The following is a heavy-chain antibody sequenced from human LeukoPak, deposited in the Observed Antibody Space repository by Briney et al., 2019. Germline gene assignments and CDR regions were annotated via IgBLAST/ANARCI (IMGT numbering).Heavy chain of an antibody. Sequence: GASVKVSCKASGYTFTNYGISWVRQAPGQGLEWMGWISAYNGNTNYAQKFQGRVTITTDESTSTAYMELSSLRSEDTAVYYCARGAAAAGRGYNWFDPWGQGTLVTVSS. V-gene: IGHV1-18*01. J-gene: IGHJ5*02. CDR3: ARGAAAAGRGYNWFDP. CDR2: ISAYNGNT. D-gene: IGHD6-13*01. CDR1: GYTFTNYG.